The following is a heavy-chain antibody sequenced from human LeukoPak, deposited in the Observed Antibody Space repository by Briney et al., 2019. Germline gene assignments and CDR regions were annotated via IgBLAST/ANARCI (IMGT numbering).Heavy chain of an antibody. J-gene: IGHJ4*02. CDR1: GFTFSSYA. CDR2: ISGSGGST. CDR3: AKLISGGTEGY. D-gene: IGHD3-10*01. Sequence: GGSLRLSCAGSGFTFSSYAMSWVRQAPGKGLEWVSAISGSGGSTYYADSVKGRFTISRDNSKNTLYLQMNSLRAEYTAVYYCAKLISGGTEGYWGQGTLVTVSS. V-gene: IGHV3-23*01.